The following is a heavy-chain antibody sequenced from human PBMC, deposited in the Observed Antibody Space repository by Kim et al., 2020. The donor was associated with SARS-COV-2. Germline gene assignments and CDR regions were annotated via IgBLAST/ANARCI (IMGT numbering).Heavy chain of an antibody. J-gene: IGHJ4*02. CDR1: DFTFSSYD. D-gene: IGHD1-20*01. Sequence: GGSLRISCAASDFTFSSYDMHWVRQAPGKGLEWVAVISYDGNTKIYAESMKGRFTISRDNSKNTLYLQLNSLRAEDTAVYYCSTITAIGHWGQGTLVTVSS. CDR3: STITAIGH. CDR2: ISYDGNTK. V-gene: IGHV3-30*03.